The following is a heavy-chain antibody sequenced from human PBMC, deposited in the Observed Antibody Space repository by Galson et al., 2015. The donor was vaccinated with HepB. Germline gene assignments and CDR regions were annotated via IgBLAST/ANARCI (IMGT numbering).Heavy chain of an antibody. V-gene: IGHV3-30*02. Sequence: SLRLSCAAPGFTFSSYGMHWVRQAPGKGLEWVAFIRYDGSNKYYADSVKGRSTISRDNSKNTLYLQMNSLRAEDTAVYYCARLVDTGLRSDYWGQGTLVTVSS. CDR3: ARLVDTGLRSDY. CDR1: GFTFSSYG. J-gene: IGHJ4*02. D-gene: IGHD4-17*01. CDR2: IRYDGSNK.